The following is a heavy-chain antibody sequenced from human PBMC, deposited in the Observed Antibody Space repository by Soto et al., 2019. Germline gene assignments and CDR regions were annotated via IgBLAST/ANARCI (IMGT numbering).Heavy chain of an antibody. Sequence: PGGSLRLSFEASGFTFKSYWMHRVPQAPGKGQGWVSRINNDGSSTSYADSVKGRFTLPRDNAKNTLYLQMNSLRAEDTAVYYCARDFYYDYVWGSYRYPSVIDIPNPLQSLPWG. CDR3: ARDFYYDYVWGSYRYPSVIDIPNPLQSLP. D-gene: IGHD3-16*02. V-gene: IGHV3-74*01. CDR2: INNDGSST. J-gene: IGHJ5*02. CDR1: GFTFKSYW.